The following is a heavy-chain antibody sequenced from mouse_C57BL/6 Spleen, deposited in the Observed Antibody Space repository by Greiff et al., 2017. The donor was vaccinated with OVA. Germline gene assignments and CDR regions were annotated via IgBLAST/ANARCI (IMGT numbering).Heavy chain of an antibody. D-gene: IGHD3-3*01. CDR1: GYAFSSSW. V-gene: IGHV1-82*01. Sequence: VQLVESGPELVKPGASVKISCKASGYAFSSSWMNWVKQRPGKGLEWIGRIYPGDGDTNYNGKFKGKATLTADKSSSTAYMQLSSLTSEDSAVYFCARKGGHDYAMDYWGQGTSVTVSS. CDR2: IYPGDGDT. J-gene: IGHJ4*01. CDR3: ARKGGHDYAMDY.